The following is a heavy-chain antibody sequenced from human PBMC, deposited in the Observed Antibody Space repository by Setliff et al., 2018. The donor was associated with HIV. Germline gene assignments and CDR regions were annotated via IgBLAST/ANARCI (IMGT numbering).Heavy chain of an antibody. V-gene: IGHV3-7*03. J-gene: IGHJ4*02. CDR1: GFNINTYW. Sequence: GGSLRLSCAASGFNINTYWMGWVRQGPGKGLEWVANIKEDGSVKNYVDSARGRFIISRDNAEKSLFLHMSSLRAEDTAVYFCTRDRRGSNSWSGYNGGFDYWGQGTLVTVSS. D-gene: IGHD3-3*01. CDR3: TRDRRGSNSWSGYNGGFDY. CDR2: IKEDGSVK.